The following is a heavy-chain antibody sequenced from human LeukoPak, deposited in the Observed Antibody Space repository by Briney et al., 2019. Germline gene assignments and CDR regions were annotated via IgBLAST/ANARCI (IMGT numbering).Heavy chain of an antibody. V-gene: IGHV1-18*01. CDR1: GYTFTNYG. CDR3: ARISTGYSTANDAFDI. Sequence: ASVKVSCKASGYTFTNYGINWVRQAPGQGLEWMGWISAYNGNTNYAQKLQGRVTMTTDTSTSTAYMELRSLRSDDTAVYYCARISTGYSTANDAFDIWGQGTMVTVSS. J-gene: IGHJ3*02. D-gene: IGHD3/OR15-3a*01. CDR2: ISAYNGNT.